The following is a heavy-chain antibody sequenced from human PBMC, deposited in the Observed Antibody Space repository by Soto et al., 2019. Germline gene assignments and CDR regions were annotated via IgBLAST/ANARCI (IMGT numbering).Heavy chain of an antibody. D-gene: IGHD3-22*01. CDR2: ISAYNGNT. CDR1: GYTFTSYG. Sequence: QVQLVQSGAEVKKPGASVKVSCKASGYTFTSYGISWVRHAPGHGLEWMGWISAYNGNTNYAQKLQGRVTMTTDPSPRTAYMERRSLRYDDTAVYYCARGRSYHDAFDIWGHGTMVAVCS. J-gene: IGHJ3*02. CDR3: ARGRSYHDAFDI. V-gene: IGHV1-18*04.